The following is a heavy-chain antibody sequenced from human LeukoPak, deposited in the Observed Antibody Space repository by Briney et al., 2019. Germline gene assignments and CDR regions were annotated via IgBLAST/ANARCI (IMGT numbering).Heavy chain of an antibody. CDR1: GFTFSSYA. Sequence: GGSLRLSCAASGFTFSSYAMHRVRQAPGKGLEWVAVISYDGSNKYYADSVKGRFTISRDNSKNTLYLQMNSLRAEDTAVYYCARDHGMDVWGQGTTVTVSS. V-gene: IGHV3-30-3*01. CDR3: ARDHGMDV. CDR2: ISYDGSNK. J-gene: IGHJ6*02.